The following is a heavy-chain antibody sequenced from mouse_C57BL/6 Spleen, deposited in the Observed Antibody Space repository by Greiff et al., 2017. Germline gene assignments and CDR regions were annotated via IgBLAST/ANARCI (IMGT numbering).Heavy chain of an antibody. CDR3: ARNCLLDYCAFGY. Sequence: VQLQQSGPGLVQPSQSLSITCTVSGFSLTSYGVHWVRQSPGKGLEWLGVIWSGGSTDHTAAFISRLSISKENSKSQVFCKTNSLQADATAIYYCARNCLLDYCAFGYWGQGTTLTVSS. V-gene: IGHV2-2*01. CDR1: GFSLTSYG. CDR2: IWSGGST. J-gene: IGHJ2*01. D-gene: IGHD2-10*01.